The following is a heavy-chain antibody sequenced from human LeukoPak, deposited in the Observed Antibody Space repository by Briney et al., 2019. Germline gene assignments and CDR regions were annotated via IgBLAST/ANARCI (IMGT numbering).Heavy chain of an antibody. D-gene: IGHD1-26*01. J-gene: IGHJ4*02. CDR3: VKDLGRYRNNCFDY. CDR2: ISGSGGGT. CDR1: GFTLSSYA. V-gene: IGHV3-23*01. Sequence: GGSLRLSCVASGFTLSSYAMSWVRQAPEKGLEWVSTISGSGGGTYYADSVKGRFTISRDDSKNTLYLQMNSLRAEDTAVYYCVKDLGRYRNNCFDYWGQGTLVTVSS.